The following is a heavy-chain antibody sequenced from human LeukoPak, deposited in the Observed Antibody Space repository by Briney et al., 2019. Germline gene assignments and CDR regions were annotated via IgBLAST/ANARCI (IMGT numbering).Heavy chain of an antibody. CDR2: ITAIDGRT. V-gene: IGHV3-23*01. J-gene: IGHJ4*02. CDR1: GFTFNNYA. D-gene: IGHD6-13*01. Sequence: GGSLRLSCAGSGFTFNNYAMGWVRQAPGRGLEWVSSITAIDGRTYYADSVRGRFTISRDNSKNTVYLQLNSLRAGDTAIYYCTKDRRGPAAGTWYFDSWGQGTLVTVSS. CDR3: TKDRRGPAAGTWYFDS.